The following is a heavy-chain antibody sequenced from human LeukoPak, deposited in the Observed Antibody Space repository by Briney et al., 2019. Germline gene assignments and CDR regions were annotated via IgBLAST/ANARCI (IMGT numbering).Heavy chain of an antibody. J-gene: IGHJ4*02. CDR2: ISGSGSPI. V-gene: IGHV3-48*03. CDR3: ARDHYYSSGIDY. Sequence: GGSLSLSCAASGFTFSNYEMTWVRPAPGKGLEWVSYISGSGSPIYYADSVKGRFTISRDNAKNSLYLQMNSLRAEDTAVYYCARDHYYSSGIDYWGQGNPGHRLL. CDR1: GFTFSNYE. D-gene: IGHD3-10*01.